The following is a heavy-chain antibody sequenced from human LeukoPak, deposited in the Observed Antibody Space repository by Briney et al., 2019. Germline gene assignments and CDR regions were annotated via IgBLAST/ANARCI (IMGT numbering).Heavy chain of an antibody. CDR1: GFTFSSYA. Sequence: GGSLRLSCAASGFTFSSYAMSWVRQAPGKGLEWVSVISGSGGSTSYADSVKGRFTISRDNSKNTLYLQMNSLRAEDTAVYYCAKDPSYYYDSSGYYWGQGTLVTVSS. CDR2: ISGSGGST. J-gene: IGHJ4*02. V-gene: IGHV3-23*01. D-gene: IGHD3-22*01. CDR3: AKDPSYYYDSSGYY.